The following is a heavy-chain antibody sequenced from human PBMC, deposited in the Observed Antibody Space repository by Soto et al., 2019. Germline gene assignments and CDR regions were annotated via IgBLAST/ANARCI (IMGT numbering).Heavy chain of an antibody. V-gene: IGHV1-3*01. CDR3: ARAPLPGTSDY. D-gene: IGHD6-13*01. CDR1: GYTFTSYA. Sequence: ASVKVSCKASGYTFTSYAMHWVRQAPGQRLEWMGWINAGNGNTKYSQKFQGRVTITRDTSANTAYMELSSLRSEDTAVYYCARAPLPGTSDYWGQGTLVTVSS. J-gene: IGHJ4*02. CDR2: INAGNGNT.